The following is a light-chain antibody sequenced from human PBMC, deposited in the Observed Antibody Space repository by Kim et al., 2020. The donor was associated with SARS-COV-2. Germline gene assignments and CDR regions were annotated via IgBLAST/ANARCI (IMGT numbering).Light chain of an antibody. V-gene: IGLV2-23*02. CDR2: QVI. Sequence: GQSITISCTGTNSDIGNFDVVSWYQQYPGKAPQLLIYQVIKRPSSVSYRFSGSKSANTASLTISTLQIEDEADYYCCSYAGGGISVFGTGTKVTVL. CDR3: CSYAGGGISV. CDR1: NSDIGNFDV. J-gene: IGLJ1*01.